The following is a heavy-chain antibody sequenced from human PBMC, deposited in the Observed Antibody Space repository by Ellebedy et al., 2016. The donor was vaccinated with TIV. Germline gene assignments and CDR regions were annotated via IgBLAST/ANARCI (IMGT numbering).Heavy chain of an antibody. Sequence: MPSETLSLTCTVSGASINNLWWSWIWQPPAKGLEWVGYIYYNGITNYSPSLRSRVTISLGPSKNQFSLNFTSVTAADTAMYYCASHYSASGWRAYFDSWGQGAPVTVSS. CDR1: GASINNLW. CDR2: IYYNGIT. J-gene: IGHJ4*02. V-gene: IGHV4-59*11. D-gene: IGHD6-19*01. CDR3: ASHYSASGWRAYFDS.